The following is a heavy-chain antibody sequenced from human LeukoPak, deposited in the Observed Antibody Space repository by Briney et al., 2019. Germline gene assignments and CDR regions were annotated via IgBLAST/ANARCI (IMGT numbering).Heavy chain of an antibody. V-gene: IGHV4-59*08. J-gene: IGHJ6*02. CDR3: ARSDYYGSGRGSFDV. CDR2: FSYSGST. D-gene: IGHD3-10*01. Sequence: PSETLSLTCTVSGGSISSYYWSWIRQPPGKGLEWIGYFSYSGSTNYNPSLKSRVTISVDTSKNQFSLKLSSVTAADTAVYYCARSDYYGSGRGSFDVWGQGTTVTVSS. CDR1: GGSISSYY.